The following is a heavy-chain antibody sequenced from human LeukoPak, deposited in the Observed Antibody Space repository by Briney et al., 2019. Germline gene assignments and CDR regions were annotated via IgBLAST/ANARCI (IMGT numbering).Heavy chain of an antibody. Sequence: PSDPLSLTCAVYGGSFRGYYERWIRRPPGEGLEWIGQINHSGSAKYNPPCKSRVHLPVDTSKNKSYLKLSSVTAADTAVYYCAIRTGYDGNYYYYGMDVWGKGTTVTVSS. V-gene: IGHV4-34*01. CDR3: AIRTGYDGNYYYYGMDV. D-gene: IGHD3/OR15-3a*01. J-gene: IGHJ6*04. CDR2: INHSGSA. CDR1: GGSFRGYY.